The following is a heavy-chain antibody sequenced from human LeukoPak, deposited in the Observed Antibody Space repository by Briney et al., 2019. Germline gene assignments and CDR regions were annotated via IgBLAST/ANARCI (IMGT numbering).Heavy chain of an antibody. CDR2: IIPIFGTA. D-gene: IGHD2-2*01. J-gene: IGHJ6*03. Sequence: ASVKVSCKASGYTFTSYDINWVRQATGQGLEWMGGIIPIFGTANYALKFQGRVTITTDESTSTAYMELSSLRSEDTAVYYCARGFLGYCSSTSCRSYYYMDVWGKGTTVTVSS. V-gene: IGHV1-69*05. CDR1: GYTFTSYD. CDR3: ARGFLGYCSSTSCRSYYYMDV.